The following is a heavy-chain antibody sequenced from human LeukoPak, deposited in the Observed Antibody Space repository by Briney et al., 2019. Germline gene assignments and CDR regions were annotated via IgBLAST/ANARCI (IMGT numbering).Heavy chain of an antibody. J-gene: IGHJ1*01. CDR3: AKMSNYDFWSGPSDRYFQH. CDR1: GFTFSSYA. Sequence: GGSLRLSCAASGFTFSSYAMSWVRQAPGKGLEWVSAISGSGGSTYYADSVKGRFTISRDNSKNTLYLQMNSLRAEDTAVYYCAKMSNYDFWSGPSDRYFQHWGQGTLVTVSS. D-gene: IGHD3-3*01. CDR2: ISGSGGST. V-gene: IGHV3-23*01.